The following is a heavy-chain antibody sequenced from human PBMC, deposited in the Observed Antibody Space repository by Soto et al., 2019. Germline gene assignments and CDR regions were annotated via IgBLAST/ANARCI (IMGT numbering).Heavy chain of an antibody. V-gene: IGHV1-18*01. Sequence: ASVKVSCKASGYTFTNYGITWVRQAPGQGLEWMGWISPYNGHTNYAQKLQGRVTITRDTSASTAYMELSSLRSEDTAVYYCARDYYIVGAIRLDYWGQGTLVTVSS. D-gene: IGHD1-26*01. CDR3: ARDYYIVGAIRLDY. CDR1: GYTFTNYG. CDR2: ISPYNGHT. J-gene: IGHJ4*02.